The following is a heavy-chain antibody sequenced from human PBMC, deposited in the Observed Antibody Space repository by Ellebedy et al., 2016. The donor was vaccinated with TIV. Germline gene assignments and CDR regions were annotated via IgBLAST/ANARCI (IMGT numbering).Heavy chain of an antibody. CDR3: ARVYYDSSGYYEGADY. V-gene: IGHV1-18*04. Sequence: ASVKVSCXASGYTFTSYGISWVRQAPGQGLEWMGWISAYNGNTNYAQKLQGRVTMTTDTSTSTAYMELRSLRSEDTAVYYCARVYYDSSGYYEGADYWGQGTLVTVSS. J-gene: IGHJ4*02. D-gene: IGHD3-22*01. CDR2: ISAYNGNT. CDR1: GYTFTSYG.